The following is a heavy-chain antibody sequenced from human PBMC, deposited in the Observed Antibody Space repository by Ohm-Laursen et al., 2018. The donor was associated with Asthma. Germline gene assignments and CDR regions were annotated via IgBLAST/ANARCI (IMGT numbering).Heavy chain of an antibody. CDR3: ARDQAYYYDEVSSGPGHYYYYGMDV. J-gene: IGHJ6*02. CDR2: ISSSSSTI. CDR1: GFTFSSYS. Sequence: SLRLSCAASGFTFSSYSMNWVRQAPGKRLEWVSYISSSSSTIYYADSVKGRFTISRDNAKNSLYLQMNSLRDEDTAVYYCARDQAYYYDEVSSGPGHYYYYGMDVWGQGTTVTVSS. D-gene: IGHD3-22*01. V-gene: IGHV3-48*02.